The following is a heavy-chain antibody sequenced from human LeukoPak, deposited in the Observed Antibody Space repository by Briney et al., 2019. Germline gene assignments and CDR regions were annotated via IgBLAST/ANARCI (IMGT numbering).Heavy chain of an antibody. V-gene: IGHV4-4*07. CDR1: GDSISSYY. J-gene: IGHJ4*02. CDR3: ARDRSCSGGSCYSGVFDY. Sequence: ASQTLSLTCTVSGDSISSYYWSWIRQPAGKGLEWFGRIYTSGSTNYNPSLKSRVTMSVDTSKNQFSLQLNSLTAADTAMYYCARDRSCSGGSCYSGVFDYWGQGTLVTVSS. D-gene: IGHD2-15*01. CDR2: IYTSGST.